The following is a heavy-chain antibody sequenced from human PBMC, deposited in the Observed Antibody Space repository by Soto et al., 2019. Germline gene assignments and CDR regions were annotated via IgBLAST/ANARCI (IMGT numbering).Heavy chain of an antibody. Sequence: EVQLVESGGGFVQPGESLRLSCAASGFTFSSYWMHWVRQAPGKALVWVSRINSDGSSTSYEGPVKGRFTISRDNAKDTLYLQMNSLRAQDTAVHYCVTTSLVVVATTRDDYSGQGTLVTVSS. CDR2: INSDGSST. V-gene: IGHV3-74*01. D-gene: IGHD2-15*01. CDR1: GFTFSSYW. J-gene: IGHJ4*02. CDR3: VTTSLVVVATTRDDY.